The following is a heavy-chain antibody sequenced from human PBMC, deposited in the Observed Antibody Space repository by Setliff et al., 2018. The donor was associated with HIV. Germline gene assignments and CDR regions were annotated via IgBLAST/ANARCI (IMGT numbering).Heavy chain of an antibody. CDR3: ARHLRVRDWFDP. Sequence: GESLKISCKGSGYSFTSYWIGWVRQMPGKGLEWVGIIYPGDSDTRYSPSFQGQVTISIDKSITTAYLQWNTLKASDTAMYYCARHLRVRDWFDPWGQGTLVTVSS. J-gene: IGHJ5*02. V-gene: IGHV5-51*01. CDR1: GYSFTSYW. CDR2: IYPGDSDT.